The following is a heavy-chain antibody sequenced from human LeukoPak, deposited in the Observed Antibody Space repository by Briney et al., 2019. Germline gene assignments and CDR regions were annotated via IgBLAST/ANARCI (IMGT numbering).Heavy chain of an antibody. CDR2: ISAYNGNT. D-gene: IGHD3-3*01. CDR3: ARNPPLRVFGVVREYYFDY. CDR1: GYTFTSYG. J-gene: IGHJ4*02. Sequence: ASVKVSCKASGYTFTSYGISWVRQAPGQGLEWMGWISAYNGNTNYAQKLQGRVTMTTDTSTSTAYMELRSLRSDDTAVYYCARNPPLRVFGVVREYYFDYWGQGTLVTVSS. V-gene: IGHV1-18*01.